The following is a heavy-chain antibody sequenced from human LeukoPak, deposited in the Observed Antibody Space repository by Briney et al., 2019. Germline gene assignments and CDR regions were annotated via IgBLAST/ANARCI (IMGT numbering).Heavy chain of an antibody. Sequence: ASVKVSCKASGYTFTSYDINWVRQATGQGLEWMGWMNPNSGNTGYAQKFQGRVTMTRNTSISTAYMELSSLRSEDTAVYYCARGLSRVDAFDIWGQGTMDTVSS. CDR2: MNPNSGNT. CDR1: GYTFTSYD. CDR3: ARGLSRVDAFDI. V-gene: IGHV1-8*01. J-gene: IGHJ3*02.